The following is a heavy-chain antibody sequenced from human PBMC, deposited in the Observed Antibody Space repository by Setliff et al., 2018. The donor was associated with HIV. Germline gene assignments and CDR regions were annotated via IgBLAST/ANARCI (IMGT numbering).Heavy chain of an antibody. J-gene: IGHJ4*02. Sequence: HPGGSLRLSCAASGFTFSNAWMSWVRQAPGKGLEWVSAISASGTNTYYADSVKGRFTISRDNSKNTVSLQMNSLGAEDTALYYCAKGRNMMRAADWGQGTLVTVSS. V-gene: IGHV3-23*01. CDR2: ISASGTNT. CDR1: GFTFSNAW. CDR3: AKGRNMMRAAD. D-gene: IGHD2-15*01.